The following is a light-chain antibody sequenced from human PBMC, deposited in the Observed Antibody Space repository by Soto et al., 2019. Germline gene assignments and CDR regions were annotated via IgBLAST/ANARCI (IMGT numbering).Light chain of an antibody. V-gene: IGKV1-13*02. CDR3: QQFNSYVFT. CDR1: QDITSA. Sequence: AIQLTQSPSSLSASVGDRVTITCRASQDITSALAWYQQKPGKAPNLLIYAASSLKSGVPSRSSGSGSGTDITLTISSLQPEDFVTYYWQQFNSYVFTFGQGTRLETK. CDR2: AAS. J-gene: IGKJ5*01.